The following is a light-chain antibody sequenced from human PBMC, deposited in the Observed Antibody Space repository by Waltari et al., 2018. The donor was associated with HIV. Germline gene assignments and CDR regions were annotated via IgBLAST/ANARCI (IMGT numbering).Light chain of an antibody. CDR3: HQDNNWPRGT. CDR1: RSLGGN. CDR2: AAS. J-gene: IGKJ5*01. V-gene: IGKV3D-15*01. Sequence: IVMTQSPPTLSVSPGERVILSCRARRSLGGNLAWYSQKPGQAPSLLIYAASTRAAGSPARLSGSGSGTEFSLTISSRQAEDFAVYYCHQDNNWPRGTFGQGTRLEI.